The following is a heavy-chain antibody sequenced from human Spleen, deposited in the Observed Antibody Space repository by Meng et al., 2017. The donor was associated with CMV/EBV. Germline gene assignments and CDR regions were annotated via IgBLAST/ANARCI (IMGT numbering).Heavy chain of an antibody. J-gene: IGHJ4*02. V-gene: IGHV4-34*01. CDR1: GGSCSCYY. CDR3: ARARGVSGGYYYGLGY. CDR2: INHSGST. D-gene: IGHD3-22*01. Sequence: VQLAQLGAGLVRPAETLSLPRAVYGGSCSCYYWSWFRQPPGKGLECIGEINHSGSTNYNPSLKSRVTISVDTSKNQFSLKLSSVTAADTAVYYCARARGVSGGYYYGLGYWGQGTLVTVSS.